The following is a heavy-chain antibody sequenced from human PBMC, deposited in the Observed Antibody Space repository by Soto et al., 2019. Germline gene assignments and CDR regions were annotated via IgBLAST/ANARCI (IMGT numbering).Heavy chain of an antibody. CDR2: INAGNGNT. J-gene: IGHJ4*02. D-gene: IGHD3-22*01. CDR3: ARDDSSGYYLPPFDY. V-gene: IGHV1-3*01. Sequence: ASVKVSCKASGYTFTSYAMHWVRQAPGQRLEWMGWINAGNGNTKYSQKFQGRVTITRDTSASTAYMELSSLRSEDTAVYYCARDDSSGYYLPPFDYWGQGTLVT. CDR1: GYTFTSYA.